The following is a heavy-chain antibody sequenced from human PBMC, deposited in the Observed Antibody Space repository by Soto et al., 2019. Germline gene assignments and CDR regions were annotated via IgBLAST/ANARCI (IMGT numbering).Heavy chain of an antibody. Sequence: QVKLVQSGAEVKEPGASVKVSCEASGYSFISYGISWVRQAPGQGLEWMGWINTHSGDTNYAQKFQGRVTVTTDTSTSTVYMELRSLRSDDTAVYYCARDVDSYGWGPYRSDYWGQGTLVTVSS. V-gene: IGHV1-18*01. CDR2: INTHSGDT. CDR3: ARDVDSYGWGPYRSDY. J-gene: IGHJ4*02. D-gene: IGHD3-10*01. CDR1: GYSFISYG.